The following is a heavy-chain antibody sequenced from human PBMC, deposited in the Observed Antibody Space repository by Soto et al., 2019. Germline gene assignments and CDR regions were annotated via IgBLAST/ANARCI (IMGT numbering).Heavy chain of an antibody. D-gene: IGHD3-22*01. CDR3: ARVATMIVQGLNWLDP. Sequence: GASVKVSCKASGGTFSSYAISWVRQAPGQGLEWMGGIIPIFGTANYAQKFQGRVTITADESTSTAYMELSSLRSEDTAAYYCARVATMIVQGLNWLDPCGQGTLVTVYS. J-gene: IGHJ5*02. CDR2: IIPIFGTA. CDR1: GGTFSSYA. V-gene: IGHV1-69*13.